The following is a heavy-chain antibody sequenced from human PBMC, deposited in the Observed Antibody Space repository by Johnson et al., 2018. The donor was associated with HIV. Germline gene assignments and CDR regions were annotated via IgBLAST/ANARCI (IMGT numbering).Heavy chain of an antibody. CDR2: IRYDGSNK. D-gene: IGHD3-16*01. V-gene: IGHV3-30*02. CDR1: GFTFSSYG. CDR3: ATSYATGAFDI. Sequence: QVQLVESGGGLVQPGGSLRLSCAASGFTFSSYGMHWVRQAPGKGLEWVAFIRYDGSNKYYADSVKGRFTISRDNSKNTLYLQRNSLRAEDTAVYYCATSYATGAFDIWGQGTMVTVSS. J-gene: IGHJ3*02.